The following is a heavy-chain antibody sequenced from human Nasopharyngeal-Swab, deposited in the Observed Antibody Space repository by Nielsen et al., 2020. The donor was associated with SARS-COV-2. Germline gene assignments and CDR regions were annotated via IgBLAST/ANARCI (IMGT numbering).Heavy chain of an antibody. CDR1: GYTFSSYW. V-gene: IGHV3-74*01. J-gene: IGHJ6*03. CDR2: IDNYGSIT. D-gene: IGHD6-19*01. Sequence: GGSLRLSCAASGYTFSSYWMHWVRQAPGKGLVWVSRIDNYGSITDYADSVKGRFTISRDNAKNTLYLQMNSLRAEDTAVYYCARAGIAVAGTRYYYYYYMDVWGKGTTVTVSS. CDR3: ARAGIAVAGTRYYYYYYMDV.